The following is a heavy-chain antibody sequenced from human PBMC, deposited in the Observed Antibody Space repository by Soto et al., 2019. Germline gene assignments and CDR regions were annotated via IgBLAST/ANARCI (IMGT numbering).Heavy chain of an antibody. J-gene: IGHJ4*02. D-gene: IGHD5-18*01. CDR1: GLTFTTYN. Sequence: EVQMVESGGGLVQPGGSLRLSCAVSGLTFTTYNFNWVRQAPGKGLEWISFINPGSTTRHYADSVKGRFTISRDNAKNSLYLQMDSLTDADAAVYFCVRAGKGNSYGYFYWGQGTLVTVSS. CDR3: VRAGKGNSYGYFY. CDR2: INPGSTTR. V-gene: IGHV3-48*02.